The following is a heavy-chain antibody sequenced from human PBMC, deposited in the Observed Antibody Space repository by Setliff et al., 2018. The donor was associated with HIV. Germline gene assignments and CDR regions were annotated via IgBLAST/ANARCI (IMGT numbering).Heavy chain of an antibody. J-gene: IGHJ6*03. D-gene: IGHD3-10*01. CDR2: INYRGNT. V-gene: IGHV4-39*01. Sequence: SETLSLTCTVSGGSISTSRYYWGWVRQPPGKGLEWIGSINYRGNTYYNPSLKSRAAISVDTSKNQISLKLSSVTAADTAVYYCASLDGSESPYIYYYYMDVWGKGTAVTVSS. CDR1: GGSISTSRYY. CDR3: ASLDGSESPYIYYYYMDV.